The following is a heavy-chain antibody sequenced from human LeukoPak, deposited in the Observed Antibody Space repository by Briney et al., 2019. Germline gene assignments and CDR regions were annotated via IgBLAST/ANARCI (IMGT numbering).Heavy chain of an antibody. J-gene: IGHJ4*02. Sequence: GASVKVSCKASGYTFTGYYMHWVRQAPGQGLEWMGGIIPIFGTANYAQKFQGRVTITTDESTSTAYMELSSLRSEDTAVYYCARNGGITIFGVVPYFDYWGQGTLVTVSS. V-gene: IGHV1-69*05. CDR3: ARNGGITIFGVVPYFDY. D-gene: IGHD3-3*01. CDR1: GYTFTGYY. CDR2: IIPIFGTA.